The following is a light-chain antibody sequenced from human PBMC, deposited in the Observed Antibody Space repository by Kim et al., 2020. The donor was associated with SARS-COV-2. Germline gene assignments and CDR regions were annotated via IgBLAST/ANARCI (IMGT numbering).Light chain of an antibody. CDR1: QHVRDHL. V-gene: IGKV3-20*01. CDR2: SAS. CDR3: QIYCESPPNT. Sequence: SPGDSGTPSLRARQHVRDHLFAWFQHKPGHAPRLLIYSASSRARGVPDGFSGSGSGTDFTLTINRLEPEDVAVYYCQIYCESPPNTFGPGTKLEI. J-gene: IGKJ2*01.